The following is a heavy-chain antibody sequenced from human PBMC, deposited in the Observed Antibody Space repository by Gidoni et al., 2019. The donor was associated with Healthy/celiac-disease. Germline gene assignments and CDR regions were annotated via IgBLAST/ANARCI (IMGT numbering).Heavy chain of an antibody. D-gene: IGHD1-26*01. J-gene: IGHJ4*02. V-gene: IGHV3-9*01. CDR3: EKSGVEGYFDY. CDR1: GFTCDDYA. Sequence: EVQLVDSGGGLVQPGRSLGLSCAASGFTCDDYAMHWVRQATGKGLEWDLGSSWNRGCIGYAYSVKGRFTISRDNAKTSLYLQMNSLRAEDTALYYCEKSGVEGYFDYWGQGTLVTVSS. CDR2: SSWNRGCI.